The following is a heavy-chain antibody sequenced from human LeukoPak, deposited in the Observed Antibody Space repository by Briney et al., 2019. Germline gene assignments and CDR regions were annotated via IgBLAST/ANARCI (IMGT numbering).Heavy chain of an antibody. D-gene: IGHD5-18*01. V-gene: IGHV3-7*01. CDR2: IKRDGSEK. J-gene: IGHJ6*03. CDR1: GFTFISYW. CDR3: ARVQRGYSYNPLGYYYYYMDV. Sequence: SGGSLRLSCAASGFTFISYWLTWVRQAPGKGLEWVANIKRDGSEKYYVGSVKGRFTISRDNAKNSLYLQMNSLRAEDTAVYYCARVQRGYSYNPLGYYYYYMDVWGKGTTVTVSS.